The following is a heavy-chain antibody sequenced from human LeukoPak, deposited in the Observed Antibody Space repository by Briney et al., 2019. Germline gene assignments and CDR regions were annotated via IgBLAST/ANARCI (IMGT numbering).Heavy chain of an antibody. Sequence: ASVKVSCKASDYTFTSYGISWVRQAPGQGLEWMGWISAYNGNTNYAQKLQGRVTMTTDTSTSTAYMELRSLRSDDTAVYYCASTSLLWFGFDPWGQGTLVTVSS. V-gene: IGHV1-18*01. J-gene: IGHJ5*02. D-gene: IGHD3-10*01. CDR1: DYTFTSYG. CDR2: ISAYNGNT. CDR3: ASTSLLWFGFDP.